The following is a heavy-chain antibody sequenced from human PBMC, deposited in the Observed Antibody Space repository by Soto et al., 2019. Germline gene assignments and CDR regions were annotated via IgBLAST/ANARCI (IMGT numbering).Heavy chain of an antibody. V-gene: IGHV3-23*01. CDR3: ARDRGGALDS. J-gene: IGHJ4*02. CDR2: LSGSGSLS. CDR1: GFTFNTFA. D-gene: IGHD2-15*01. Sequence: EVLLLESGGGLVQPWGSLRLSCVVSGFTFNTFAMTWVRQAPGKGLEWVSALSGSGSLSYYADSVKGRFTISRDNSKNTLYLQMNNLRVDETAVYFCARDRGGALDSWVQGTLVTVSS.